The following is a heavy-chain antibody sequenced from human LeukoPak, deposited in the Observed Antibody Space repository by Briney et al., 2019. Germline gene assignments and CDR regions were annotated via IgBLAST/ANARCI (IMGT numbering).Heavy chain of an antibody. J-gene: IGHJ2*01. CDR1: GYTLTNYD. D-gene: IGHD2-15*01. Sequence: ASVKVSCKAAGYTLTNYDIIWVRQVTGQGLEYLGWMSPDRGNTDYARKFQGRVTLTMDTSINTAYMELSSLRSEDTAIYYCARESVGTIFRYFDLWGRGSLVTVSS. CDR2: MSPDRGNT. V-gene: IGHV1-8*01. CDR3: ARESVGTIFRYFDL.